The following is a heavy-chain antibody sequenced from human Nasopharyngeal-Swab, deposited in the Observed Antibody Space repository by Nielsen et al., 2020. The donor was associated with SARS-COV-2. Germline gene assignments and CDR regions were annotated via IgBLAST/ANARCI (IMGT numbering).Heavy chain of an antibody. CDR3: ATEDTAMVTFKYFHQ. CDR2: IIPFLGIA. D-gene: IGHD5-18*01. V-gene: IGHV1-69*04. Sequence: SVKVSCKASGGTFSSFAINWVRQDPGQGLEWMGRIIPFLGIANYAWNLRGRVTITADQSTSTAYMELSSLRSEDTAVYYCATEDTAMVTFKYFHQWGQGILVTVSS. J-gene: IGHJ4*02. CDR1: GGTFSSFA.